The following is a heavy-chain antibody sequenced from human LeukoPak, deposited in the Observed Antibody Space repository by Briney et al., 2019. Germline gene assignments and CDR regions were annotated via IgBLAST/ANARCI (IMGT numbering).Heavy chain of an antibody. Sequence: ASVKVSCKASGYTFTGYYMHWVRQAPGQGLEWMGWINPNSGGTNYAQKFQGRVTMTRDTSISTAYMELSRLRSDDTAVYYCATLPTTYYYGSGNFDYWGQGTLVTVSS. CDR2: INPNSGGT. CDR3: ATLPTTYYYGSGNFDY. CDR1: GYTFTGYY. V-gene: IGHV1-2*02. D-gene: IGHD3-10*01. J-gene: IGHJ4*02.